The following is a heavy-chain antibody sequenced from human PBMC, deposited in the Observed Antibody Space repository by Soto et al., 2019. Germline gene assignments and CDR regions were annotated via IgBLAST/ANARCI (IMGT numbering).Heavy chain of an antibody. D-gene: IGHD3-3*01. CDR3: ANSTSFGVVSLYYYGMDV. CDR2: ISGSGGST. J-gene: IGHJ6*02. V-gene: IGHV3-23*01. CDR1: GVTFSSYA. Sequence: EVQLLESGGGLVQPGGSLRLSCAASGVTFSSYAMSWVRHAPGKGLEWVSAISGSGGSTYYADSVKGRFTISRDNSKNTLYLQMSSLRAEDTAVYYCANSTSFGVVSLYYYGMDVWAQGTTLTVSS.